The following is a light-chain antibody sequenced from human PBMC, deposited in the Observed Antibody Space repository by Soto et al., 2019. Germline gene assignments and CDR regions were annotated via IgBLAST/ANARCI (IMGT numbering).Light chain of an antibody. Sequence: QSALTQPPSASGSPGQSVTVSCTGTSNDVGGYDYVSWFQQHPGKAPKLMIYEVSKRPSGVPDRFSGSKSGNTASLTVSGLQAEDEADYYCSSYVGSLVMFGGGTKLTVL. CDR3: SSYVGSLVM. CDR2: EVS. J-gene: IGLJ3*02. V-gene: IGLV2-8*01. CDR1: SNDVGGYDY.